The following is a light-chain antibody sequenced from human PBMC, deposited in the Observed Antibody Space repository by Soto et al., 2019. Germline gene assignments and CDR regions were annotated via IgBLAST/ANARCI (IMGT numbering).Light chain of an antibody. CDR2: GAS. V-gene: IGKV3-20*01. CDR3: QQYGSSPH. CDR1: QTIGDND. J-gene: IGKJ4*01. Sequence: EIVLTQSPGSLSLSPGERATLSCRASQTIGDNDLAWYQQKPGQAPRLLIYGASSRATGIPDRFSGSGSGTDFTLTISSLEPEDFAVYYCQQYGSSPHFGGGTKVDIK.